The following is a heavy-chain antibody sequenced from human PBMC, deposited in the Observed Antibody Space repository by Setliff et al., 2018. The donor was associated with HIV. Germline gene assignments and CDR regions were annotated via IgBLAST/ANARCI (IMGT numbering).Heavy chain of an antibody. D-gene: IGHD3-16*01. CDR3: AKIEVGYYYYMDV. CDR1: GGSISSHY. CDR2: VHHSGTT. J-gene: IGHJ6*04. Sequence: LSPTCTVSGGSISSHYWSWIRQSPGKGLEWIGYVHHSGTTKHNPSLKSRVTISVDPSQNQFSLKLNSVTAADTAVYYCAKIEVGYYYYMDVWGKGTSVTVSS. V-gene: IGHV4-59*11.